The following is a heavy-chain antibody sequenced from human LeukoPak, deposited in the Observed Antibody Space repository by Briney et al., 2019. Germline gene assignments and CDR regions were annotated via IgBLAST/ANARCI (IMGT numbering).Heavy chain of an antibody. CDR1: GGSISSSSYY. J-gene: IGHJ4*02. D-gene: IGHD6-13*01. CDR2: IYYSGST. V-gene: IGHV4-39*01. CDR3: ARRGSGWSNFDY. Sequence: PSETLSLTCTVSGGSISSSSYYWGWIRQPPGKGLEWIGSIYYSGSTYYNPSLKSRVTISVDTSKNQFSLNLRSVTAADTAVYYCARRGSGWSNFDYWGQGTLVTVSS.